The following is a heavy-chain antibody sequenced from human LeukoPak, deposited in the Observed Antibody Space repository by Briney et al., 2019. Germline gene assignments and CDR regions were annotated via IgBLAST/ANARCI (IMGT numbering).Heavy chain of an antibody. CDR3: SRGKPYYDSSGPHPGAFDI. J-gene: IGHJ3*02. CDR2: IYYSGST. Sequence: PSETLSLTCTVAGGSISSYYWSWVRQPPGKGLEWHGYIYYSGSTNYNPPLKSRVTISVDTSKNQFSLKLSSVTAADTAVYYCSRGKPYYDSSGPHPGAFDIWGQGTMVTGSS. D-gene: IGHD3-22*01. CDR1: GGSISSYY. V-gene: IGHV4-59*01.